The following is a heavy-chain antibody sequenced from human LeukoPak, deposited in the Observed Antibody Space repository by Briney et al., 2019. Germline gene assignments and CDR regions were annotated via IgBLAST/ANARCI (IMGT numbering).Heavy chain of an antibody. CDR2: ITNSGNSK. V-gene: IGHV3-48*01. CDR3: ARTRRSGYLTFAY. D-gene: IGHD3-3*01. Sequence: PGGSLSLSWAASEFTFSSYSMNWVRQAPGKGLEWVSYITNSGNSKSYADSVKGRFTISRDNTKNSLYLQMNGLRAEDTAVYYCARTRRSGYLTFAYWGQGILVTVSS. J-gene: IGHJ4*02. CDR1: EFTFSSYS.